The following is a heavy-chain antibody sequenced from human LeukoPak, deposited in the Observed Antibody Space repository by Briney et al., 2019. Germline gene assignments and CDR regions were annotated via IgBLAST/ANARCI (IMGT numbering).Heavy chain of an antibody. J-gene: IGHJ5*02. CDR3: ARFGAVVLAARGNWFDP. D-gene: IGHD2-2*01. CDR1: GGSFSGYY. Sequence: PSETLSPTCAVYGGSFSGYYWSWIRQPPRKGLEWIGEINHRASTNSNSPLKGRVTISVDTSKNPFSLRLSSVSAADTAVYYCARFGAVVLAARGNWFDPWGQGTLVTVSS. V-gene: IGHV4-34*01. CDR2: INHRAST.